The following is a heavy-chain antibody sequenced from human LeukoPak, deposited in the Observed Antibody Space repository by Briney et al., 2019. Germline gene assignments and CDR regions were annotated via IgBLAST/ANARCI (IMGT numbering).Heavy chain of an antibody. Sequence: AASVKVSCKASGCTFTNYDISWVRQATGQGLERMGWMNPNSGNTGYAEKFQGRVTMTRDTSISTAYMELSSLRSDDTAVYYCARNSGLADCWGQGTLVTVSS. J-gene: IGHJ4*02. D-gene: IGHD5-12*01. CDR3: ARNSGLADC. CDR1: GCTFTNYD. V-gene: IGHV1-8*01. CDR2: MNPNSGNT.